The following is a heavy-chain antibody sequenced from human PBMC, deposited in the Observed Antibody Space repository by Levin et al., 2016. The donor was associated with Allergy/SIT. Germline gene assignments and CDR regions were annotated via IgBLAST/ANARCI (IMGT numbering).Heavy chain of an antibody. CDR3: ARASIFGVVRAPCVD. CDR1: GFTFGDYA. D-gene: IGHD3-3*01. V-gene: IGHV3-48*02. J-gene: IGHJ4*02. Sequence: GGSLRLSCTASGFTFGDYAMSWFRQAPGKGLEWVSYISSSSSTIYYADSVKGRFTISRDNAKNSLYLQMNSLRDEDTAVYYCARASIFGVVRAPCVDWGQGTLVTVSS. CDR2: ISSSSSTI.